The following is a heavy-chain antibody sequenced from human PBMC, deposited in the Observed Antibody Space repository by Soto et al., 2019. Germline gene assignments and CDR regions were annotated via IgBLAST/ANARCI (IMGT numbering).Heavy chain of an antibody. J-gene: IGHJ4*02. CDR3: AIIPPTTVDY. D-gene: IGHD4-17*01. CDR2: ISYDGSNR. V-gene: IGHV3-30*03. Sequence: QVQLVESGGGVVQPGRSLRLSCAASGFTFSNYDMHWVRQAPGKGLEWVAAISYDGSNRYYADSVKGRFTISRDISKNILYLQMNSLRLEDTAVYYCAIIPPTTVDYWGQGTLVTVFS. CDR1: GFTFSNYD.